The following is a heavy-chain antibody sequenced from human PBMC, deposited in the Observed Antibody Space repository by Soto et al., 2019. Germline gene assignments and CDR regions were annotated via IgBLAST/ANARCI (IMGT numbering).Heavy chain of an antibody. J-gene: IGHJ6*02. D-gene: IGHD3-10*01. V-gene: IGHV4-59*12. CDR2: IYSSGST. CDR3: ARDASSGSYYPTYYGMDV. CDR1: GDSINNYY. Sequence: PSETLSLTCSVSGDSINNYYWSWIRQPPGKRLEWIGYIYSSGSTYYNPSLKSRVSMSVDTSKNQFSLKLSSVTAADTAVYYCARDASSGSYYPTYYGMDVWGQGTTVTVSS.